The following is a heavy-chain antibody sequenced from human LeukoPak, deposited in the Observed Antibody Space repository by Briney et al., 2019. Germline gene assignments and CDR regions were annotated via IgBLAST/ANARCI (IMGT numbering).Heavy chain of an antibody. CDR3: AKDSMHYSMDV. Sequence: GGSLRLSCAVSGFTFSDYAMHWVRQAPGKGLEWVALLQYDGNNKYYVDSVKGRFTISRDISKNTLYLQMNSLRPDDTAVYYCAKDSMHYSMDVWGQGTTVTVS. J-gene: IGHJ6*02. D-gene: IGHD2/OR15-2a*01. V-gene: IGHV3-30*02. CDR2: LQYDGNNK. CDR1: GFTFSDYA.